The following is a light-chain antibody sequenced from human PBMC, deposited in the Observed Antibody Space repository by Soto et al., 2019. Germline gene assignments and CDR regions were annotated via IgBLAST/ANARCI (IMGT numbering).Light chain of an antibody. J-gene: IGKJ4*01. Sequence: EIVMTQSPATLSVSPGERATLSCRASRSVNSNLAWYQQKPGQAPRLLIYGASTRATGIPARFSARGSGTEFTLIISSLQSEDFAVYYCQQYNNWPSLTFGGGTKVEIK. CDR3: QQYNNWPSLT. CDR1: RSVNSN. CDR2: GAS. V-gene: IGKV3-15*01.